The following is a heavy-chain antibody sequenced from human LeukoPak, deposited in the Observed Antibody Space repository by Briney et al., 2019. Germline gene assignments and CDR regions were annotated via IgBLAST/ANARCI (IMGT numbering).Heavy chain of an antibody. D-gene: IGHD2-15*01. CDR1: GFTFSSYS. CDR3: AKSGVVVAALERGVANWFDL. V-gene: IGHV3-21*01. Sequence: GGSLRLSCAASGFTFSSYSMNWVRQAPGKGLEWVSSISSSSYIYYADSVKGRFTISRDNAKNSVYLQMNSLRAEDTAVYYCAKSGVVVAALERGVANWFDLWGQGTRVTVSS. CDR2: ISSSSYI. J-gene: IGHJ5*02.